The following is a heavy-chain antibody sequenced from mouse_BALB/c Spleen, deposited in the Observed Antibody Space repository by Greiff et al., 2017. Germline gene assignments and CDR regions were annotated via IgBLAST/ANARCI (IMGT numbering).Heavy chain of an antibody. Sequence: VQVVESGPGLVAPSQSLSITCTVSGFSLTSYGVHWVRQPPGKGLEWLGVIWAGGSTNYNSALMSRLSISKDNSKSQVFLKMNSLQTDDTAMYYCAREYRVYAMDYWGQGTSVTVSS. J-gene: IGHJ4*01. V-gene: IGHV2-9*02. CDR1: GFSLTSYG. D-gene: IGHD2-14*01. CDR2: IWAGGST. CDR3: AREYRVYAMDY.